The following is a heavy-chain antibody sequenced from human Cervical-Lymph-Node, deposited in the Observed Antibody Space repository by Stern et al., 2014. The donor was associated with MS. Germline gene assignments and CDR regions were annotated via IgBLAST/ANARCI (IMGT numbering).Heavy chain of an antibody. Sequence: QVQLVESGAEVKKPGSSVKVSCKASGGTFSTYPISWVRQAPGQGLEWMGGIIPIFGSSNYAQKFQGRVTISADESTRTAYMELSSLRSEDSAVYYCASLAVAAIQPKNWGQGTQVTVSS. CDR1: GGTFSTYP. CDR2: IIPIFGSS. V-gene: IGHV1-69*01. D-gene: IGHD6-19*01. J-gene: IGHJ4*02. CDR3: ASLAVAAIQPKN.